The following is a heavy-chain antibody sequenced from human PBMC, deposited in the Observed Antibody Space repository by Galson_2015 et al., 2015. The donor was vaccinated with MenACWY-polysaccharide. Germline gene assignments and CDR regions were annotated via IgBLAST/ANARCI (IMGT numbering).Heavy chain of an antibody. CDR1: GFSFPNYD. J-gene: IGHJ4*02. CDR2: ISSRSTSI. Sequence: SLRLSCAASGFSFPNYDMNWVRQAPGRGLEWVSFISSRSTSIYYADSVKGRFSISRDNAKNSLYLQMNSLRDEDTAVYYCTKGGHGDYWGQGALVTVPS. CDR3: TKGGHGDY. D-gene: IGHD2-15*01. V-gene: IGHV3-48*02.